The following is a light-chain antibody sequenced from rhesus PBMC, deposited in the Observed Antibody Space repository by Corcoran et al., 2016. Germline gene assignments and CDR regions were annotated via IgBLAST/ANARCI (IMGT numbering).Light chain of an antibody. CDR2: KVS. V-gene: IGKV2-58*03. J-gene: IGKJ4*01. CDR3: MQGTHWPVT. CDR1: QSLLHSNGYTY. Sequence: DVVMTQSPLSLSVTPGQSASISCRSSQSLLHSNGYTYLSWFPQTPGQPSRRLIYKVSNRDSGVPDRVSGTGAGTDVTLKSSRVEAEDVGLYFCMQGTHWPVTVGGGTKVEIK.